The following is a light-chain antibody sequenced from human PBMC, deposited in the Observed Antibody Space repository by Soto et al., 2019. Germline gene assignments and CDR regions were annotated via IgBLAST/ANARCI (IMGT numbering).Light chain of an antibody. CDR2: TVS. J-gene: IGKJ1*01. Sequence: DIQMTQSPSSLSASVGDRVTITCRANQTISNYLNWYQQKPGKAPKLLVYTVSNLHSGVPPRFSGGASGTDFTLTISSLQPEDCATYYCQQSYTTSWTFGQGTKVAIK. CDR3: QQSYTTSWT. V-gene: IGKV1-39*01. CDR1: QTISNY.